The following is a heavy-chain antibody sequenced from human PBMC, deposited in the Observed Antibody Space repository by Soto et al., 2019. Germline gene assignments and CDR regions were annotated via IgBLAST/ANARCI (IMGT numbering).Heavy chain of an antibody. CDR2: IIPIFGTR. CDR1: GGTHSSYA. CDR3: ARDGSDYSTSGHYDP. J-gene: IGHJ5*02. V-gene: IGHV1-69*01. D-gene: IGHD3-22*01. Sequence: QVQLVQSGAEVKKPGSSAKVSCKVTGGTHSSYAITWVRQAPGQGLEWMGGIIPIFGTRDYAQKFQGRVTITADPSTSTAYLELSGLTSDDTAVYYCARDGSDYSTSGHYDPWGQGTLVTVSS.